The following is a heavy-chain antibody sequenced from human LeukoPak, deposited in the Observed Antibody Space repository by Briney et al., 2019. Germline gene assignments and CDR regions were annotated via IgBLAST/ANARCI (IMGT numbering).Heavy chain of an antibody. CDR2: IYYSGST. CDR3: ARDQPSLGAFDI. V-gene: IGHV4-59*01. D-gene: IGHD3-16*01. Sequence: PSETLSLTCTVSGGSISGYYWSWIRQPPGKGLEWIGYIYYSGSTNYNPSHKSRVTISVDTSKNQFSLKLSSVTAADTAVYYCARDQPSLGAFDIWGQGTMVTVSS. CDR1: GGSISGYY. J-gene: IGHJ3*02.